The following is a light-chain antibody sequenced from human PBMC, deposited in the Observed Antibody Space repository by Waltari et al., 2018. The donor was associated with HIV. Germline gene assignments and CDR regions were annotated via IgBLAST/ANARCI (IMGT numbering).Light chain of an antibody. CDR3: AAWDGSLNGWV. J-gene: IGLJ3*02. Sequence: QSVLTQPPSASGTPGQRVTISCSGSSSNIGSNTVNWYQQPPGTAPKLLIYNNNQRPSGVPDRFSGSKSGTSASLAISGLQSEDEADYYCAAWDGSLNGWVFGGGTKLTVL. V-gene: IGLV1-44*01. CDR2: NNN. CDR1: SSNIGSNT.